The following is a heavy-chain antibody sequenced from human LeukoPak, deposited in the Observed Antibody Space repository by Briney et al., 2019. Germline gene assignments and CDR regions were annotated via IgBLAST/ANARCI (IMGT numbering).Heavy chain of an antibody. CDR1: GYTFTDYY. V-gene: IGHV1-2*02. CDR3: AINKAAKSPDY. D-gene: IGHD6-25*01. Sequence: ASVKVSCKASGYTFTDYYIHWVRQAPGQGLEWMAWMNPNSGGTSYAQKFQGRVTMTRDTSISTGYMELSRLRFDDTAVYYCAINKAAKSPDYWGQGTLVTVSS. J-gene: IGHJ4*02. CDR2: MNPNSGGT.